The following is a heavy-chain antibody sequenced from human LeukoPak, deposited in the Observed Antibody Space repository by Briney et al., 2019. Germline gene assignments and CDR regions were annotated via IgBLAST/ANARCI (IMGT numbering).Heavy chain of an antibody. CDR2: ISDSGDST. Sequence: GGSLRLSCAVSGFTFSSYAMSWVRQAPGRGLEWVSAISDSGDSTYYADSVKGRFTVSRDNSKNTLYLQMNSLRAEDTAVYYCAKKMTITGWLYYFGYWGQGTLVTVSS. CDR1: GFTFSSYA. J-gene: IGHJ4*02. D-gene: IGHD5-24*01. CDR3: AKKMTITGWLYYFGY. V-gene: IGHV3-23*01.